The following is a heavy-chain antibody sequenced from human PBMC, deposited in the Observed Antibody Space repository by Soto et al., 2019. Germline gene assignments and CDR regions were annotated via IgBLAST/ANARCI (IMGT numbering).Heavy chain of an antibody. CDR3: ARAEVDMPTP. D-gene: IGHD2-15*01. V-gene: IGHV3-66*01. CDR2: IWTNGGT. Sequence: EMYLVDSGGGLVQPGGSLRLSCAASGFSVTASYMIWVRQAPGKGLEFVSVIWTNGGTLYADSVKGRFILSRDNSMNTVYLQMNSLRVEDTGVYYCARAEVDMPTPWGQGTLVTVSS. CDR1: GFSVTASY. J-gene: IGHJ5*02.